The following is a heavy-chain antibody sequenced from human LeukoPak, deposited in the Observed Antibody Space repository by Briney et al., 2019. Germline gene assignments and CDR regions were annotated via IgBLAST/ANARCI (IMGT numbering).Heavy chain of an antibody. J-gene: IGHJ5*01. CDR1: GFALKSYN. CDR2: ISSTSAYI. V-gene: IGHV3-21*01. D-gene: IGHD2-8*02. CDR3: ARVAVSGPTGWFDS. Sequence: PGGSLGLSCAGSGFALKSYNLTWVRQAPGKGLEWVSSISSTSAYIHYADSVKGRFTISRDNVDNVVYLEMNSLGAEDTATYYCARVAVSGPTGWFDSWGQGTLVIVSS.